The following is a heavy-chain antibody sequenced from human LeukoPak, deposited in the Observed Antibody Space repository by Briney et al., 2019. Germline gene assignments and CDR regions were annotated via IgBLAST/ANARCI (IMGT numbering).Heavy chain of an antibody. CDR1: GGSISSSNW. D-gene: IGHD3-9*01. V-gene: IGHV4-4*02. Sequence: PSETLSLTCAVSGGSISSSNWWSWVRQPPGKGLEWIGEIYHSGSTNYNPSLQSRVSMSVDTSNKQFSLKLSSVTAADTAVYYCARDVNYDLFGESDWFDSWGQGTLVTVSS. J-gene: IGHJ5*01. CDR2: IYHSGST. CDR3: ARDVNYDLFGESDWFDS.